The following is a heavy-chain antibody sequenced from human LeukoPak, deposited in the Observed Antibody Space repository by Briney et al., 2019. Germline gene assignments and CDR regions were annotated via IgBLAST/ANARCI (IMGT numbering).Heavy chain of an antibody. CDR1: GYTFTSYD. D-gene: IGHD4-11*01. J-gene: IGHJ6*03. V-gene: IGHV1-2*02. Sequence: GASVKVSCKASGYTFTSYDINWVRQATGQGLEWMGWINPNSGGTNYAQKFQGRVTMTRDTSISTAYMELSRLRSDDTAVYYCARDESYSNPYYYYYYMDVWGKGTTVTVSS. CDR2: INPNSGGT. CDR3: ARDESYSNPYYYYYYMDV.